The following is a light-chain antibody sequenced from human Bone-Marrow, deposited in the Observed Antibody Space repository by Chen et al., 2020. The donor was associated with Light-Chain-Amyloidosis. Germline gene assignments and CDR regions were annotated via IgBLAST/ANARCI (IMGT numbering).Light chain of an antibody. V-gene: IGKV2-28*01. Sequence: DIVMTQSPLSLPVTPGEPASISCRSSRSLLHNNGYIYLDWYRQKPGQSPQLLIYLGSNRASGVPDKFSGSGSGTDFTLKINRVEAEDVGVYYCMQTLQTPWTFGQGTKVEI. CDR2: LGS. J-gene: IGKJ1*01. CDR1: RSLLHNNGYIY. CDR3: MQTLQTPWT.